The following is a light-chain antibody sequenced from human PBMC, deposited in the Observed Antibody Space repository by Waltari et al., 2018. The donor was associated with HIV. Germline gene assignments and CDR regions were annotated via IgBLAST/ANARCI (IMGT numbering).Light chain of an antibody. CDR3: QQYEFWPT. CDR1: QNVNTN. CDR2: GAS. J-gene: IGKJ1*01. Sequence: VVLTQSPASLSLSPGETVTLSCTASQNVNTNLAWYQHRPGQAPRLVMFGASTRSAGLPARFIGGGSGINFTLTIRNVQSEDFAVYYCQQYEFWPTFGQGTKV. V-gene: IGKV3-15*01.